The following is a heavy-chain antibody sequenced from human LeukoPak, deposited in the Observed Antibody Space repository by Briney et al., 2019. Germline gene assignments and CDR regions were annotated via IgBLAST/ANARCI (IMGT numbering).Heavy chain of an antibody. CDR3: ASTYYYDSSAYNYYHYMDV. J-gene: IGHJ6*03. CDR1: GGSISSGSYY. V-gene: IGHV4-61*02. D-gene: IGHD3-22*01. CDR2: IYTSGST. Sequence: SQTLSLTCTVSGGSISSGSYYWSWIRQPAGKGPEWIGRIYTSGSTNYNPSLKSRVTISVDTSKNQFSLKLSSVTAADTAVYYCASTYYYDSSAYNYYHYMDVWGKGTTVTVSS.